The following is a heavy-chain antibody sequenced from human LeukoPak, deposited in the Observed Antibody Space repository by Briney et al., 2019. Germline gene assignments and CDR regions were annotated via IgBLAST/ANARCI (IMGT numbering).Heavy chain of an antibody. CDR1: GFVFGDYG. CDR2: KPFEGSLN. V-gene: IGHV3-30*01. CDR3: AREPQGGYCTTTSCYLGGIDS. D-gene: IGHD2-8*01. Sequence: GGSLRLSCAASGFVFGDYGFHWVRQAPGKGLEWVAVKPFEGSLNYYADSVKGRFTISRDNSKNIIYLQMNSLRAEDTALYYCAREPQGGYCTTTSCYLGGIDSGGQGTLVPVSP. J-gene: IGHJ4*02.